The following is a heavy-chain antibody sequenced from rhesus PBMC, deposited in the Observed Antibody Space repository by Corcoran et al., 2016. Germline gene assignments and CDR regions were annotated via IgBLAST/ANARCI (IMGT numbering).Heavy chain of an antibody. CDR2: ISGSGGST. CDR3: ARRSIVRGLDS. J-gene: IGHJ6*01. CDR1: GGSISSNL. Sequence: QLQLQESGPGLVKPSENMSLTCAVPGGSISSNLWNWTRKPPGKGLEWIGRISGSGGSTSYNPSLKSRVTISTDTSKNQLSLKLISVTAADTAVYYCARRSIVRGLDSWGQGVVVTVSS. V-gene: IGHV4-173*01. D-gene: IGHD1-44*01.